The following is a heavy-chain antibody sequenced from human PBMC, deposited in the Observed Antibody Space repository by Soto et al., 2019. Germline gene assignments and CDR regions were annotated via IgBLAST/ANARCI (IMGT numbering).Heavy chain of an antibody. CDR1: GGSISSYY. CDR2: IYTSGST. CDR3: ARVLWSSSLSGLFDY. J-gene: IGHJ4*02. Sequence: KTSETLSLTCTVSGGSISSYYWSWIRQPAGKGLEWIGRIYTSGSTNYNPSLKSRVTMSVDTSKNQFSLKLSSVTAADTAVYYCARVLWSSSLSGLFDYWGQGTLVTVSS. D-gene: IGHD6-13*01. V-gene: IGHV4-4*07.